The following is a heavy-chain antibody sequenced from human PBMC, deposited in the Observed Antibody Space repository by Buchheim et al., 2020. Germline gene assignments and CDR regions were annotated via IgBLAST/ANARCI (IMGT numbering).Heavy chain of an antibody. Sequence: VQLVESGGGLVKPGGSLRLSCAASGFTFSDYYMSWIRQAPGKGLEWVSYISSSSSYTNYAASVKGRFTISRDNAKNSLYLQMNSLRAEDTAVYYCQTYYDSSGYYSDYWGQGTL. J-gene: IGHJ4*02. CDR2: ISSSSSYT. CDR3: QTYYDSSGYYSDY. D-gene: IGHD3-22*01. CDR1: GFTFSDYY. V-gene: IGHV3-11*06.